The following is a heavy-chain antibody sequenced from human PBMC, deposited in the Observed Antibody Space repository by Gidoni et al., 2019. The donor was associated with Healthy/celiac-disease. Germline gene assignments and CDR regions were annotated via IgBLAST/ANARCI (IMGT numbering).Heavy chain of an antibody. CDR3: AREWGSGEYYYDSSGYYYR. CDR2: ISSSSSYI. Sequence: EVKLVESGGGLVKPGGSLRLSCAASGFTFSSYSMNWVRQAPGKGLEWVSSISSSSSYIYYADSVKGRFTISRDNAKNSLYLQMNSLRAEDTAVYYCAREWGSGEYYYDSSGYYYRWGQGTLVTVSS. CDR1: GFTFSSYS. V-gene: IGHV3-21*01. D-gene: IGHD3-22*01. J-gene: IGHJ5*02.